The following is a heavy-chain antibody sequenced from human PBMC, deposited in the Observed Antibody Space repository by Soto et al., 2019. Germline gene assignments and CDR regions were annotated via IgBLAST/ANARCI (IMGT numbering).Heavy chain of an antibody. V-gene: IGHV3-21*01. CDR1: GFNFNSYT. CDR3: ARDCSGGSCYPGMDV. J-gene: IGHJ6*02. Sequence: EVQLVESGGGLVKPGGSLRLSCAASGFNFNSYTINWVRQAPGKRLEWLSSISSSGYIFSTDSVRGGFTISRDNAKKSVYLQINSLRAEDTAVYFCARDCSGGSCYPGMDVWGQGTTVTVSS. CDR2: ISSSGYI. D-gene: IGHD2-15*01.